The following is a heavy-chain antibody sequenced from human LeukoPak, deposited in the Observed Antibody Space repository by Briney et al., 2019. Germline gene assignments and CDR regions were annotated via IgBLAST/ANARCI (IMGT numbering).Heavy chain of an antibody. Sequence: SENPSLNCTVSGGTISSYYWSWLRQRPGQGLEWIGFHYSERSTNYGLPLKSRVTISVDTSKNQLALNLNSVTAADTAVYYCARPYSIGWYGAFHIWGQEAMVSVSS. V-gene: IGHV4-59*08. CDR3: ARPYSIGWYGAFHI. D-gene: IGHD6-19*01. J-gene: IGHJ3*02. CDR1: GGTISSYY. CDR2: HYSERST.